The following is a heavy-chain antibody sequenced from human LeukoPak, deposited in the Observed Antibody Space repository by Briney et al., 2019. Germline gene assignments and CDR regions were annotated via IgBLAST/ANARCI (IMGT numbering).Heavy chain of an antibody. CDR3: ARGRDSYGPHAFDI. CDR1: GLTFSSYE. D-gene: IGHD5-18*01. J-gene: IGHJ3*02. CDR2: ISSSGSTI. Sequence: GGSLRLSCAASGLTFSSYEMNWVRQAPGKGLEWVSYISSSGSTIYYADSVKGRFTISRDNAKSSLYLQMNSLRAEDTAVYYCARGRDSYGPHAFDIWGQGTMVTVSS. V-gene: IGHV3-48*03.